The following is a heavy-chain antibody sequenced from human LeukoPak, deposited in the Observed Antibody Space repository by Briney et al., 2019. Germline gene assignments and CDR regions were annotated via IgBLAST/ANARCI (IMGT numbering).Heavy chain of an antibody. CDR2: IHQSGST. J-gene: IGHJ3*02. V-gene: IGHV4-38-2*02. CDR3: ARYGDYVFDI. CDR1: GYSIRNGYF. D-gene: IGHD4-17*01. Sequence: SETLSLTCTVSGYSIRNGYFWGWVRQSPGKGLEWIGNIHQSGSTSYNPSLQSRVTISVDTSKNQFSLKLSSVTAADTAVYYCARYGDYVFDIWGQGTMVTVSS.